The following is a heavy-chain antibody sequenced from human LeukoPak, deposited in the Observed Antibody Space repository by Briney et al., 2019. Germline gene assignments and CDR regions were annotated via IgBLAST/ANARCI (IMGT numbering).Heavy chain of an antibody. CDR3: ARDRPVTGGIDS. Sequence: SETLSLTCTVSGGSINNYYWSWIRQPPGKGLEWIGYIYSSGRTNYNPSLKGRVTISVDTSKNQFSLKLSSVTAADTAVYYCARDRPVTGGIDSWGQGALVTVSS. D-gene: IGHD7-27*01. J-gene: IGHJ4*02. CDR1: GGSINNYY. CDR2: IYSSGRT. V-gene: IGHV4-59*01.